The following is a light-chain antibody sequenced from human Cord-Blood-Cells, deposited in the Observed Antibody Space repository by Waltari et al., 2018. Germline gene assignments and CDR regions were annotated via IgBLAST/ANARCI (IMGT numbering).Light chain of an antibody. J-gene: IGKJ2*01. Sequence: ELVLTQSPGTLSLSPVERATLSCRASQRVSSSYLAWYQQKPGQAPRLLIYGASSRATGIPDRFSGSWSGTDFTLTISSLEPEDFAVYYCQQYGSSPRGYTFGQGTKLEIK. CDR1: QRVSSSY. CDR2: GAS. CDR3: QQYGSSPRGYT. V-gene: IGKV3-20*01.